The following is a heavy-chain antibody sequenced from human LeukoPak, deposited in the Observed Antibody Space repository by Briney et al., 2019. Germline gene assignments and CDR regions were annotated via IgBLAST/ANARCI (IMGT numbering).Heavy chain of an antibody. CDR2: IYSSGTT. Sequence: SETLSLTCTVSGGSFSSYYWSWIRQPPGKGLEWIGYIYSSGTTNYNPSLKGRGTISIDTSKNQFSLKLTSVTAADTAVYYCARQSGGQRLGMDVWGQGTTVTVSS. D-gene: IGHD6-19*01. V-gene: IGHV4-59*08. CDR3: ARQSGGQRLGMDV. J-gene: IGHJ6*02. CDR1: GGSFSSYY.